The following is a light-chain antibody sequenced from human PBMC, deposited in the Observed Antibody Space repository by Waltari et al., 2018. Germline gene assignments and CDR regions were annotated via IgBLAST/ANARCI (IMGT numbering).Light chain of an antibody. V-gene: IGLV2-8*01. J-gene: IGLJ2*01. Sequence: QSALTQPHSASGSLGQSITISCTGTSDDVGGYDFVSWYQHHPGQGPKLLIFEVTKRPSGVPDRFSGSKSGNTASLTVSGLRADDEAHYYCSSHAHDSSLVFGGGTRLTVL. CDR3: SSHAHDSSLV. CDR1: SDDVGGYDF. CDR2: EVT.